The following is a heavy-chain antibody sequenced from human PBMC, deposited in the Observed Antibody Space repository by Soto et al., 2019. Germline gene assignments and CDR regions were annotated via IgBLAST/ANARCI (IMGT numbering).Heavy chain of an antibody. CDR1: GYMFTSYW. CDR3: AFLDTSLDFDF. J-gene: IGHJ4*02. V-gene: IGHV5-10-1*01. D-gene: IGHD3-3*02. Sequence: GESLKISCKGSGYMFTSYWISWVRQMPGKGLEWMGRIDPSNSYTHYSPSFHGHVTISADNSISTAYLQWSNLRASDTAIYYCAFLDTSLDFDFWGQGTLVTVSS. CDR2: IDPSNSYT.